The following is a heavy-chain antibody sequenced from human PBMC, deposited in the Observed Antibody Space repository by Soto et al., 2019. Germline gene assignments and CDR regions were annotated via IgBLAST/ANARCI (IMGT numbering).Heavy chain of an antibody. J-gene: IGHJ3*02. D-gene: IGHD4-17*01. CDR3: EVNGDYGVWVADAFDI. CDR1: GGSISSSSYY. V-gene: IGHV4-39*01. Sequence: SETLSLTCTVSGGSISSSSYYWGWIRQPPGKGLEWIGSIYYSGSTYYNPSLKSRVTISVDTSKNQFSLKLSSVTAADTAVYYCEVNGDYGVWVADAFDIWGQGTMVTVSS. CDR2: IYYSGST.